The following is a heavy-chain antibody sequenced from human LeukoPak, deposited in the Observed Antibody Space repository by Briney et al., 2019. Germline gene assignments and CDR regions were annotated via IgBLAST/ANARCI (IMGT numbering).Heavy chain of an antibody. V-gene: IGHV1-2*02. Sequence: ASVKVSCKASGYTFTGYYMHWVRQAPGQGLEWMGWINPNSGGTNYAQKVQGRVTMTRDTSISTAYMKLSRLRSDDTAVYYCARYPSFTMIVGKPETPFDYWGQGNLVTVSS. CDR2: INPNSGGT. D-gene: IGHD3-22*01. J-gene: IGHJ4*02. CDR1: GYTFTGYY. CDR3: ARYPSFTMIVGKPETPFDY.